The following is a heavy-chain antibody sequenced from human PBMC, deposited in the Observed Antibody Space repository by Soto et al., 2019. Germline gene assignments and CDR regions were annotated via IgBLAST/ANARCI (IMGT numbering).Heavy chain of an antibody. V-gene: IGHV3-21*01. CDR2: ITSGSSYI. CDR1: GFTFSGYT. CDR3: ARSSFDY. J-gene: IGHJ4*02. Sequence: PGGSLRLSCAASGFTFSGYTMNWVRQVPGKGLEWVSSITSGSSYIYYADSVKGRFTISRDNAKNSLYLQINSLRAEDTAMYYCARSSFDYWGQGTLVTVSS.